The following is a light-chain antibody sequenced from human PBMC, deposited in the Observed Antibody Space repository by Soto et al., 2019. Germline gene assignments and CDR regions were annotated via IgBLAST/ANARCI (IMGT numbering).Light chain of an antibody. V-gene: IGLV4-69*01. Sequence: QPVLTQSPSASASLGASVKLTCTLSSGHSNYAIAWHQQQPEKGPRYLMNLNSDGSHTKGDGIPDRFSGSSSGAERYLTISSLQSEDEADYYCQTWGNGIRVFGGGTKLTVL. CDR2: LNSDGSH. J-gene: IGLJ3*02. CDR1: SGHSNYA. CDR3: QTWGNGIRV.